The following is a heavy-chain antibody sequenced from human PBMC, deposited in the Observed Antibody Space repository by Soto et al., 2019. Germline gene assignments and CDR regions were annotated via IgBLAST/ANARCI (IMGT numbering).Heavy chain of an antibody. CDR3: TTDSYITMIVVRFDY. CDR2: FDPEDGET. CDR1: GYTLTELS. V-gene: IGHV1-24*01. Sequence: ASVKVSCKVSGYTLTELSMHWVRQAPGKGLEWMGGFDPEDGETIYAQKFQGRVTMTEDTSTDTAYMELSSLRSEDTAVYYCTTDSYITMIVVRFDYWGHGTLVTVSS. D-gene: IGHD3-22*01. J-gene: IGHJ4*01.